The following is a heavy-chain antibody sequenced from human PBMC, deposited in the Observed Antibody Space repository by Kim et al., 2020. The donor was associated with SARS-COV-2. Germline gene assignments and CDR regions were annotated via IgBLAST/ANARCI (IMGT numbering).Heavy chain of an antibody. V-gene: IGHV3-72*01. D-gene: IGHD1-26*01. Sequence: HAGSVKGRFSFSRDDSKSSLYLQMNSLKSEDTAVYYCTADLVGVTGMAYWGQGILVTVSS. CDR3: TADLVGVTGMAY. J-gene: IGHJ4*02.